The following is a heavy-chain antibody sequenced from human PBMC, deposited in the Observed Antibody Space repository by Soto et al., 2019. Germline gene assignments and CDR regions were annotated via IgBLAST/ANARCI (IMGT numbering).Heavy chain of an antibody. CDR1: GFTFSSYG. J-gene: IGHJ4*02. D-gene: IGHD3-22*01. CDR2: ILYDGSNK. Sequence: GGSLRLSCAASGFTFSSYGMHWVRQAPGKGLEWVAVILYDGSNKYYADSVKGRFTISRDNSKNTLYLQLNSLRAEDTAVYYCAKLPYYYDSSGYYGWGQGTLVTVSS. CDR3: AKLPYYYDSSGYYG. V-gene: IGHV3-30*18.